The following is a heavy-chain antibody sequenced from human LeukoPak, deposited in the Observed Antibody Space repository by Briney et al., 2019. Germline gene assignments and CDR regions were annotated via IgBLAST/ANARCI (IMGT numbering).Heavy chain of an antibody. J-gene: IGHJ4*02. D-gene: IGHD3-22*01. CDR2: IWYDGSNK. CDR3: ARQDSSGPFDY. V-gene: IGHV3-33*01. CDR1: GFTFSSYG. Sequence: GRSLRLSCAASGFTFSSYGMHWVRQAPGKGLEWVAVIWYDGSNKYYADSVRGRFTISRDNSKNTLYLQMNSLRAEDTAVYYCARQDSSGPFDYWGQGTLVTVSS.